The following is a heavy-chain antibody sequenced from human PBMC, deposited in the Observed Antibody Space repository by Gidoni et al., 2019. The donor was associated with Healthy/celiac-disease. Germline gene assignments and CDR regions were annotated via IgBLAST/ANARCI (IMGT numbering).Heavy chain of an antibody. V-gene: IGHV4-31*03. J-gene: IGHJ5*02. Sequence: QVQLQESGPGLVKPSQTLSLTCTVSGGSISSGGYYWSWIRQHPGKGLEWIGYIYYSGSTYYNPYLKSRVTISVDTSKNQFSLKLSSVTAADTAVYYCCAGWGTSYNWFDPWGQGTLVTVSS. CDR1: GGSISSGGYY. CDR3: CAGWGTSYNWFDP. D-gene: IGHD3-16*01. CDR2: IYYSGST.